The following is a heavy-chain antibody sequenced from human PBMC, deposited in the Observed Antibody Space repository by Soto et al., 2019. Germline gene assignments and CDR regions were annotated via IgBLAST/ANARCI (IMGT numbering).Heavy chain of an antibody. D-gene: IGHD6-19*01. V-gene: IGHV3-23*01. CDR1: GFTFSSYA. CDR3: AKGMHSGWYCFDY. CDR2: ISGTGGST. Sequence: PGGSLRLSCAASGFTFSSYAMSWVRQAPGKGLEWVSGISGTGGSTYYADSVKGRFTISRDNSKNTLYLQMNSLRAEDTAVYYCAKGMHSGWYCFDYWGQGTLVTVSS. J-gene: IGHJ4*02.